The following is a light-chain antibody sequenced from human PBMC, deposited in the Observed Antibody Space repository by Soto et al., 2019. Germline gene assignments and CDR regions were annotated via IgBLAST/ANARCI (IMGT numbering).Light chain of an antibody. CDR2: GAS. CDR3: QQYGSSPT. V-gene: IGKV3-20*01. J-gene: IGKJ1*01. CDR1: QTISSTY. Sequence: EIVLTQSPGTLSLSPGDRATLSCRASQTISSTYLAWYQQKPGQAPRLLIYGASSRATGIPDRFGGSGSGTDFTLTISRLEPEDFAVYYCQQYGSSPTFGQGTKVDI.